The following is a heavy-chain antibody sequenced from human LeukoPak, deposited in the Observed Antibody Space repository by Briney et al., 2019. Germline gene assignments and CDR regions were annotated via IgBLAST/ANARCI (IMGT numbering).Heavy chain of an antibody. J-gene: IGHJ4*02. D-gene: IGHD3-22*01. CDR3: ARGVYYDSSGYPQFDY. Sequence: ASVKVSCKASGYTFTSYGISWVRQAPGQGLEWMGWISAYNGNTNYAQKLQGRVTMTTDTSTSTAYMELRSLRSDDTAAYYCARGVYYDSSGYPQFDYWGQGTLVTVSS. V-gene: IGHV1-18*01. CDR2: ISAYNGNT. CDR1: GYTFTSYG.